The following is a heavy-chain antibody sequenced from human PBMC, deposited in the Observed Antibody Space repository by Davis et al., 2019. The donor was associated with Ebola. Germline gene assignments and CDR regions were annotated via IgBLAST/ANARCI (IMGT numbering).Heavy chain of an antibody. D-gene: IGHD3-10*01. CDR1: GYTFTSYG. Sequence: ASVKVSCKASGYTFTSYGISWVRQAPGQGLEWMGWISAYNGNKNYAQKLQGRVTITTDTSTSTAYMELRSLRSDDTAVYYCARVITMVRSHGWFDPWGQGTLVTVSS. CDR3: ARVITMVRSHGWFDP. CDR2: ISAYNGNK. J-gene: IGHJ5*02. V-gene: IGHV1-18*01.